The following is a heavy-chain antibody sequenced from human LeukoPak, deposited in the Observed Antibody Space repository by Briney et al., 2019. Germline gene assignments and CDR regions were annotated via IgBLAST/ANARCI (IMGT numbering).Heavy chain of an antibody. CDR3: ARGGDILTGYYSPFDY. CDR2: IYYSGST. D-gene: IGHD3-9*01. J-gene: IGHJ4*02. V-gene: IGHV4-59*08. CDR1: GGSISSHY. Sequence: SETLSLTCTVSGGSISSHYWSWIRQPPGKGLEWIGYIYYSGSTNYNPSLKSRVTISVDTSKNQFSLKLSSVTAADTAVYYCARGGDILTGYYSPFDYWGQGTLVTVSS.